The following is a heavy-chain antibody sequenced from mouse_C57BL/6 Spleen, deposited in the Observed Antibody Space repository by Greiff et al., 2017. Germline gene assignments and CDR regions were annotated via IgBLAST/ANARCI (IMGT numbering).Heavy chain of an antibody. Sequence: QVQLKESGAELARPGASVKLSCKASGYTFTSYGISWVKQSTGQGLEWIGEIYPRSGNTYYNEKFKGKATLTADKSSSTAYMELRSLTSEDSAVYFCARGYGSSPYAMDYWGQGTSVTVSS. J-gene: IGHJ4*01. CDR3: ARGYGSSPYAMDY. V-gene: IGHV1-81*01. CDR1: GYTFTSYG. D-gene: IGHD1-1*01. CDR2: IYPRSGNT.